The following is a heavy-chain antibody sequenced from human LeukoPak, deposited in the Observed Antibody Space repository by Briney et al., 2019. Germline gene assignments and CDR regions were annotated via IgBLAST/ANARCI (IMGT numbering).Heavy chain of an antibody. V-gene: IGHV4-59*01. D-gene: IGHD3-16*01. CDR3: ARDAYVSYYYYGMDV. J-gene: IGHJ6*04. Sequence: SETLSLTCTVSGGSISSYYWSRIRQPPGKGLEWIGYIYYSGSTNYNPSLKSRVTISVDTSKNQFSLKLTSVTAADTAVYYCARDAYVSYYYYGMDVWGKGTTVTVSS. CDR2: IYYSGST. CDR1: GGSISSYY.